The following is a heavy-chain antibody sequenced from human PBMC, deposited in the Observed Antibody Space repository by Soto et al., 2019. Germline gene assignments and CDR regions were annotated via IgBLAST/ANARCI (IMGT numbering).Heavy chain of an antibody. D-gene: IGHD3-3*01. J-gene: IGHJ4*02. CDR3: ASGVFGLVSPVIGGY. Sequence: GGSLRLSCAASGFTFSSYSMNWVRQAPGKGLEWVSSISRASNYIYYTDSVKGRFTISRDNAKNSIYLQMNSLRAEDTATYYCASGVFGLVSPVIGGYWGQGTLVTVSS. CDR2: ISRASNYI. CDR1: GFTFSSYS. V-gene: IGHV3-21*01.